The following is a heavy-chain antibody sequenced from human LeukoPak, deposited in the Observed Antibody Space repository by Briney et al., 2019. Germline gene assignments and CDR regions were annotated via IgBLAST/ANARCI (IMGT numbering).Heavy chain of an antibody. CDR3: TTTIVGVTTWFDP. D-gene: IGHD1-26*01. J-gene: IGHJ5*02. V-gene: IGHV3-15*01. Sequence: GGSLRLSCAASGFTLSNAYKSWVRQAPGKGLEWVGRIKNKTNGGTTDYAAPVKGRFTISRDDSKNTLYLQMNSLKTEDTAVYYCTTTIVGVTTWFDPWGQGTLVTVSS. CDR1: GFTLSNAY. CDR2: IKNKTNGGTT.